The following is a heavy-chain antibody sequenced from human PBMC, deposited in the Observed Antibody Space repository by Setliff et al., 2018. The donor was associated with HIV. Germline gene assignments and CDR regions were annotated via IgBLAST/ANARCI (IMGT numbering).Heavy chain of an antibody. D-gene: IGHD3-10*02. CDR3: ARPLTTSYYFWGDAFGF. V-gene: IGHV4-39*01. CDR2: FHHSGST. Sequence: PSETLSLTCNVSGDSISSSSYYWGWIRQSPGEGLEWIGSFHHSGSTSYNPSLRSRVTISVDTSKSQFSLKLTSVTAADTAVYYCARPLTTSYYFWGDAFGFWGQGTMVTVSS. CDR1: GDSISSSSYY. J-gene: IGHJ3*01.